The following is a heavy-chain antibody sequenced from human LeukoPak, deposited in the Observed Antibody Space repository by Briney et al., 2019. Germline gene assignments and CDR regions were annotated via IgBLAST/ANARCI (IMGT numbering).Heavy chain of an antibody. CDR1: GYTFTSYG. CDR3: ARDPEGTWLYGAPDY. V-gene: IGHV1-18*01. D-gene: IGHD4-17*01. Sequence: ASVKVSGKASGYTFTSYGISWVRQAPGQGLEWMGWISAYNGNTNYAQKLQGRVTMTTDTSTSTAYMELRSLRSDDTAVYYCARDPEGTWLYGAPDYWGQGTLVTVSS. J-gene: IGHJ4*02. CDR2: ISAYNGNT.